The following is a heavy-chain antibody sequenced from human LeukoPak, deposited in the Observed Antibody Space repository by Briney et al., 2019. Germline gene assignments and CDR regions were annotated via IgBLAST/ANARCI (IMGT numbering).Heavy chain of an antibody. D-gene: IGHD3-10*01. CDR2: IRYDGSNK. CDR1: GFTFSSYG. V-gene: IGHV3-30*02. Sequence: GGSLRLSSAASGFTFSSYGMHWVRQAPGKGLEWVAFIRYDGSNKYYADSVKGRFTISRDNSKNTVYLQMNSLRAEDTAMYYCARVMENYYPSFDYWGQGTLVTVSS. J-gene: IGHJ4*02. CDR3: ARVMENYYPSFDY.